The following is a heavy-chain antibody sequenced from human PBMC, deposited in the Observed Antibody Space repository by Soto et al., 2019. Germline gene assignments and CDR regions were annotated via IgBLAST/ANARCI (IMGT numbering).Heavy chain of an antibody. D-gene: IGHD3-22*01. Sequence: QLQLQESGPGLVKPSETLSLTCTGSGGSFSSSTNYWGWIRHPPGKGLEWIGSVYSGGNTYYNQSLKSRVTLSLDSSKNHFSLKLTSVTAAATAMYYCARQPYDSTGYYYGAWGQGTLVTVSS. J-gene: IGHJ5*02. V-gene: IGHV4-39*01. CDR2: VYSGGNT. CDR1: GGSFSSSTNY. CDR3: ARQPYDSTGYYYGA.